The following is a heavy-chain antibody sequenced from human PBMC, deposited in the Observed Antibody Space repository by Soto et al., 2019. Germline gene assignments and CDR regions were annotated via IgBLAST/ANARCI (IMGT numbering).Heavy chain of an antibody. CDR1: GFTFSRHA. D-gene: IGHD2-21*02. J-gene: IGHJ4*02. V-gene: IGHV3-23*01. CDR2: ITGSGGST. CDR3: AKVMGAYVTQYYFDY. Sequence: EVQLLESGGALVQPGGSLRLSCAASGFTFSRHAMSWVRQAPGKGLEWVSAITGSGGSTYYADSVKGRFTISRDNSKNTLYLKMNSLIAEDTAVYYCAKVMGAYVTQYYFDYWGQGTLVTVSS.